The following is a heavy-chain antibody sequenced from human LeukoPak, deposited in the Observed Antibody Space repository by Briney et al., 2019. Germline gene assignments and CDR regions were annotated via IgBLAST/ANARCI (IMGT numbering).Heavy chain of an antibody. D-gene: IGHD1-26*01. CDR3: ARAPMYSGSYYAFDY. CDR2: IYHSGST. CDR1: GGSISSGGSS. J-gene: IGHJ4*02. Sequence: PSQTLSLTCAVSGGSISSGGSSWSWIRQPPGKGLEWIGYIYHSGSTYYNPSLKSRVTISVDRSKNQFSLKLSSVTAADTAVYYCARAPMYSGSYYAFDYWGQGTLVTVSS. V-gene: IGHV4-30-2*01.